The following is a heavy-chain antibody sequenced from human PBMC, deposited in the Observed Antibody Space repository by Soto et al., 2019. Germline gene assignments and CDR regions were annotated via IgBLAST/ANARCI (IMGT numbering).Heavy chain of an antibody. D-gene: IGHD3-10*01. Sequence: EVQLLESGGGLVQPGGSLRLSCAASGFTFSSFVMTWVRQAPGKGLEWVSVISGSGGSTYYADSVKGRFTISRDNXTNTLYLPGNSLSAEDTAVYYCTQGDDYYGSGSFDYLGQGTLVTVSS. CDR1: GFTFSSFV. V-gene: IGHV3-23*01. CDR2: ISGSGGST. CDR3: TQGDDYYGSGSFDY. J-gene: IGHJ4*02.